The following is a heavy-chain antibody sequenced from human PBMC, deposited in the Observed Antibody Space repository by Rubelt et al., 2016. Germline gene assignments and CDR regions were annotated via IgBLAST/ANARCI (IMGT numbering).Heavy chain of an antibody. Sequence: YSGSTNYNPSLKSRVTISVDTSKNQFSLKLSSVTAADTAVYYCARSHEYSSSWGYWYFDLWGRGTLVTVSS. CDR3: ARSHEYSSSWGYWYFDL. D-gene: IGHD6-6*01. J-gene: IGHJ2*01. CDR2: YSGST. V-gene: IGHV4-59*01.